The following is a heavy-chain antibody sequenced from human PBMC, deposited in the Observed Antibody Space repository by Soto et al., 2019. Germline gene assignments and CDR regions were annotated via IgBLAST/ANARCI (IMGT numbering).Heavy chain of an antibody. CDR1: GYTLTELS. CDR3: ATWKNYYDSSAPLDAFDI. V-gene: IGHV1-24*01. D-gene: IGHD3-22*01. Sequence: GASVKVSCKVSGYTLTELSMHWVRQAPGKGLEWMGGFDPEDGETIYAQKFQGRVTMTEDTSTDTAYMELSSLRSEDTAVYYCATWKNYYDSSAPLDAFDIWGQGTMVTDSS. J-gene: IGHJ3*02. CDR2: FDPEDGET.